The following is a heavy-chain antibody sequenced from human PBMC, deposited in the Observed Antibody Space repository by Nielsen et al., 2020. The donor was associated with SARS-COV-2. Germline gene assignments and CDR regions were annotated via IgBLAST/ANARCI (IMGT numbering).Heavy chain of an antibody. Sequence: GESLKISCAASGFTFTNYNMNWVRQAPGKGLEWVSSISSSSSYIFYADSLKGRVTISRDNAKNSLYLQMNSLTAEDTAIYYCARDSGWNYFDSWGQGALVTVSS. V-gene: IGHV3-21*04. CDR1: GFTFTNYN. J-gene: IGHJ4*02. CDR2: ISSSSSYI. CDR3: ARDSGWNYFDS. D-gene: IGHD6-19*01.